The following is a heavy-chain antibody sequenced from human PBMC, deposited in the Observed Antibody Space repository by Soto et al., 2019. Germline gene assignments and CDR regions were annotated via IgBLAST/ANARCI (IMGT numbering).Heavy chain of an antibody. D-gene: IGHD6-19*01. CDR3: ARGSSGFYDY. CDR1: GCSFANYC. V-gene: IGHV5-51*01. J-gene: IGHJ4*02. Sequence: GESLKISCKGSGCSFANYCIAWVRQMPGKGLEWMGIFYSGDSDTRYSPSFQGQVVISGDKSINTAYLQWTSLKASDTAMYYCARGSSGFYDYWGQGTLVTVSS. CDR2: FYSGDSDT.